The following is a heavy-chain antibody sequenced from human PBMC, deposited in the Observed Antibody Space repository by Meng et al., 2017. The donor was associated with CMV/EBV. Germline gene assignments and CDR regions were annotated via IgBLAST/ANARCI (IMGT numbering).Heavy chain of an antibody. V-gene: IGHV3-53*01. D-gene: IGHD6-13*01. CDR1: GFTISSNY. J-gene: IGHJ5*02. CDR3: AKGGSSWYDP. Sequence: GESLKISCAASGFTISSNYMTWVRQAPGKGLEWVSLIYSGGSTYYADSVKGRFTISRDNSKNTLYLQMNSLRAEDTAVYYCAKGGSSWYDPWGQGTLVTVSS. CDR2: IYSGGST.